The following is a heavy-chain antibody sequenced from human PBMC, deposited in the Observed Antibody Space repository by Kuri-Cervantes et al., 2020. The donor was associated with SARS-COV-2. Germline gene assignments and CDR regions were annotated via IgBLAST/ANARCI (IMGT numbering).Heavy chain of an antibody. CDR2: IYYSGST. Sequence: SETLSLTCTVSGGSISSGGYYWSWIRQHPGKGLEWIGYIYYSGSTYYNPSLKSRLSLSVDTSKNQFSLKLTSVTAADTAIYYCARHYAFDRFHKWGQGTQVTVSS. J-gene: IGHJ4*02. D-gene: IGHD3-9*01. CDR3: ARHYAFDRFHK. V-gene: IGHV4-31*03. CDR1: GGSISSGGYY.